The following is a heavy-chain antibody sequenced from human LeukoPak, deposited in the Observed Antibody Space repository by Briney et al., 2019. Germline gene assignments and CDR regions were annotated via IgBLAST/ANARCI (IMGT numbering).Heavy chain of an antibody. Sequence: GRSLRLSCAASEFTVSYNYMSCVRQAPGKALEWVSVLYSGGSTYYADSVKGRFTFSRDNSKNTLYLQMNSLRAEDTAVYYCARGDLNPPTLDSWGQGTLVTVSS. CDR3: ARGDLNPPTLDS. CDR1: EFTVSYNY. CDR2: LYSGGST. D-gene: IGHD1-14*01. J-gene: IGHJ5*01. V-gene: IGHV3-66*01.